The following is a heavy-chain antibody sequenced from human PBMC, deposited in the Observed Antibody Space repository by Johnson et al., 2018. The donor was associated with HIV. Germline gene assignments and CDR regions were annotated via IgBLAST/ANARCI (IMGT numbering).Heavy chain of an antibody. CDR2: ISYDGTNN. CDR1: EFTFSTFSRNA. D-gene: IGHD3-22*01. V-gene: IGHV3-30-3*01. CDR3: ARGGDYYDSNGYPAAFDI. Sequence: QVQLVESGGGVVQPGRSLRLSCAASEFTFSTFSRNAMHWVRQAPGKGLEWVAVISYDGTNNYYADLVKGRFTVSRDNSKNTRNHQMNSLRAEDTAVYYGARGGDYYDSNGYPAAFDIWGQGTMVTFSS. J-gene: IGHJ3*02.